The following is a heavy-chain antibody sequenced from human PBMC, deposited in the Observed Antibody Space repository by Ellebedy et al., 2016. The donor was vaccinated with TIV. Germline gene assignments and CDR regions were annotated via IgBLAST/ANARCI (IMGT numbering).Heavy chain of an antibody. J-gene: IGHJ5*02. CDR1: GYTFTSYA. Sequence: SVKVSXKASGYTFTSYAISWVRQAPGQGLEWMGGIIPIFGTANYAQKFQGRVTITADESTSTAYMELSSLRSEDTAVYYCARDGYCSGGSCYPEWGFDPWGQGTLVTVSS. CDR2: IIPIFGTA. V-gene: IGHV1-69*13. D-gene: IGHD2-15*01. CDR3: ARDGYCSGGSCYPEWGFDP.